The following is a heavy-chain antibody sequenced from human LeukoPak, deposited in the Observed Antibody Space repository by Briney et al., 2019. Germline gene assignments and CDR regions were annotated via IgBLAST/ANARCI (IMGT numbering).Heavy chain of an antibody. CDR1: GGSISSYY. CDR3: ARIAWSSGWDNWFDP. Sequence: PETLSLTCTVSGGSISSYYWSWIRQPPGKGLEWIGYIYYSGSTNYNPSLKSRVTISVDTSKNQFSLKLSSVTAADTAVYYCARIAWSSGWDNWFDPWGQGTLVTVSS. J-gene: IGHJ5*02. V-gene: IGHV4-59*01. CDR2: IYYSGST. D-gene: IGHD6-19*01.